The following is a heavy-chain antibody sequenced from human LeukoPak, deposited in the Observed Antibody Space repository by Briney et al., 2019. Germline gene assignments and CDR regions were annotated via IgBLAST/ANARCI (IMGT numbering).Heavy chain of an antibody. CDR1: GFTFSSYA. D-gene: IGHD5-12*01. Sequence: GGSLRLSCAASGFTFSSYAMHWVRQAPGKGLEWVAVISYDGSNKYYADSVKGRFTISRDNSKNTLYLQMNSLRVEDTAVYYCARVLFSGYGGPYYYGMDVWGQGTTVTVSS. CDR2: ISYDGSNK. V-gene: IGHV3-30-3*01. J-gene: IGHJ6*02. CDR3: ARVLFSGYGGPYYYGMDV.